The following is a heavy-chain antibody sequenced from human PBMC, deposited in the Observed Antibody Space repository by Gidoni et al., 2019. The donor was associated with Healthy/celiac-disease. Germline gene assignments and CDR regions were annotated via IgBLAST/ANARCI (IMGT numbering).Heavy chain of an antibody. CDR3: AGVSYCSGGSCYYYGMDV. V-gene: IGHV1-8*01. CDR2: MNPNSGNT. CDR1: GYTFTSYD. Sequence: QVQLVQSGAEVKKPGASVKVSCKASGYTFTSYDTNWVRQATGQGLEWMGWMNPNSGNTGYAQKFQGRVTMTRNTSISTAYMELSSLRSEDTAVYYCAGVSYCSGGSCYYYGMDVWGQGTTVTVSS. D-gene: IGHD2-15*01. J-gene: IGHJ6*02.